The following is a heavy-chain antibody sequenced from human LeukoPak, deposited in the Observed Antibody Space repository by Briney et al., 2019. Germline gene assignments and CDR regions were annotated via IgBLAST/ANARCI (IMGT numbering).Heavy chain of an antibody. V-gene: IGHV1-69*13. CDR1: GGTLSSYA. D-gene: IGHD5-12*01. CDR2: IIPIFGTA. CDR3: ARGVSGYDYGDY. J-gene: IGHJ4*02. Sequence: ASVKVSCKASGGTLSSYAISWVRQAPGQGLEWMGGIIPIFGTANYAQKFQGRVTITADESTSTAYMELSSLRSEDTAVYYCARGVSGYDYGDYWGQGTLVTVSS.